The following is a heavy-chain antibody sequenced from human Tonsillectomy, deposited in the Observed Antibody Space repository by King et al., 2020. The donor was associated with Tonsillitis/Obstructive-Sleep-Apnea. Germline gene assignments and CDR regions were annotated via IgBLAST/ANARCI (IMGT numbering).Heavy chain of an antibody. CDR2: IYYSGST. CDR3: ARDSGSYPNWFDP. D-gene: IGHD1-26*01. CDR1: GGSISSYY. J-gene: IGHJ5*02. V-gene: IGHV4-59*01. Sequence: VQLQESGPGLVKPSETLSLTCTVSGGSISSYYWSWIRQPPGKGLEWIGYIYYSGSTNYKPSLKSRVTISVDTSKNQFSLKLSSVTAADTAVYYCARDSGSYPNWFDPWGQGTLVTVSS.